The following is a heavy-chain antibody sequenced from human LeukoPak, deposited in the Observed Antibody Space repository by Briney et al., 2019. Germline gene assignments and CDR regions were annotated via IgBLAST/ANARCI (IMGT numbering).Heavy chain of an antibody. CDR3: ARGDCSSTSCYTYY. Sequence: SETLPLTCTVSGGSISSGDYYWSWIRQPPGKGLEWIGYVYYSGSTYYNPSLKSRVTISVDTSKNQFSLKLSSVTAADTAVYYCARGDCSSTSCYTYYWGQGTLVTVSS. J-gene: IGHJ4*02. CDR2: VYYSGST. CDR1: GGSISSGDYY. V-gene: IGHV4-30-4*08. D-gene: IGHD2-2*02.